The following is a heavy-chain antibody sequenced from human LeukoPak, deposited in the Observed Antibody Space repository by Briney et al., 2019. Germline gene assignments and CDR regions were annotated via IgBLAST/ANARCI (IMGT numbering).Heavy chain of an antibody. CDR1: GGSFSGYY. D-gene: IGHD3-9*01. Sequence: SETLSLTCAVYGGSFSGYYWSWIRQPPGKGLEWIGEINHSGSTNYNPSLKSRVTISVDTSKNQFSLKLSSVTAADTAVYYCARGPLYDILTGYYDYWGQGTLVTVSS. CDR2: INHSGST. V-gene: IGHV4-34*01. CDR3: ARGPLYDILTGYYDY. J-gene: IGHJ4*02.